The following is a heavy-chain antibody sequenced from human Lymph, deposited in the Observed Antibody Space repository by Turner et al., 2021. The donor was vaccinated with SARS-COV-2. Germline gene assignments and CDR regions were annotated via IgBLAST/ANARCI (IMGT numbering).Heavy chain of an antibody. CDR2: IIPILGIA. Sequence: QVQLVQSGAEVKKPGSSVKVSCKAAGGTFSSYAISWVRQAPGQGLEWMGRIIPILGIANYAQKFQGRVTITADNSTSTAYMELSSLRFEDTAVYYCASRRSYSSGWYEWAYWGQGTLVTVSS. D-gene: IGHD6-19*01. CDR1: GGTFSSYA. CDR3: ASRRSYSSGWYEWAY. V-gene: IGHV1-69*04. J-gene: IGHJ4*02.